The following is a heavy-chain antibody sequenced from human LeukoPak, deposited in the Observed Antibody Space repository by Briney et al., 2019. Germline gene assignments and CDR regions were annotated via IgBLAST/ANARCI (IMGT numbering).Heavy chain of an antibody. CDR2: ISYDGSNK. CDR1: GFTFSSYG. D-gene: IGHD3-16*01. V-gene: IGHV3-30*18. Sequence: GGSLRLSCAASGFTFSSYGMHWVRQTPGKGLEWVAVISYDGSNKYYADSVKGRFTISRDNSKNTLYLQMSSLRAEDTAVYYCAKNLGGEFDYWGQGTLVTVSS. J-gene: IGHJ4*02. CDR3: AKNLGGEFDY.